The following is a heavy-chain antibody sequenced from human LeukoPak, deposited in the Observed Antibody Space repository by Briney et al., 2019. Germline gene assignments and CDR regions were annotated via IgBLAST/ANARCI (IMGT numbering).Heavy chain of an antibody. J-gene: IGHJ5*02. V-gene: IGHV3-48*03. CDR1: GFTFSSYE. CDR2: ISSSGSTI. CDR3: ARSAGTWIAP. D-gene: IGHD1-1*01. Sequence: GGSLRLSCAASGFTFSSYEMNWVRQAPGKGLEWVSYISSSGSTIYYADSVKGRFTISRDNAKNSLYLQMNSLRVEDTAVYYCARSAGTWIAPWGQGSLVTVSS.